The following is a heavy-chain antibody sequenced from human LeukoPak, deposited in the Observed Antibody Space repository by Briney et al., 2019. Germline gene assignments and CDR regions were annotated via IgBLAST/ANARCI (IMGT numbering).Heavy chain of an antibody. Sequence: SQTLSLTCTVSGGSISSGGYYWSWIRQPPGKGLEWIGYIYHSGSTYYNPSLKSRVTISVDRSKNQFSLKLSSVTAADTAVYYCARTVGWELRTSAGFDVWGQGTMVIVSS. D-gene: IGHD2-15*01. CDR2: IYHSGST. CDR3: ARTVGWELRTSAGFDV. CDR1: GGSISSGGYY. J-gene: IGHJ3*01. V-gene: IGHV4-30-2*01.